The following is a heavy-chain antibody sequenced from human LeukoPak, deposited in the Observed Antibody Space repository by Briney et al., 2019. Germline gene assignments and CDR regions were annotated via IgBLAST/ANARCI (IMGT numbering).Heavy chain of an antibody. CDR1: GFTFNSYA. J-gene: IGHJ4*02. CDR3: AKGGRFTSGWSGAFDS. CDR2: IPGIGGNT. Sequence: GGSLRLSCAASGFTFNSYAMSWVRQAPGKGLDWVSAIPGIGGNTYYADSVKGRFTISRDNSKDTLYLQMDSLSAEDTAVYYCAKGGRFTSGWSGAFDSWGQGTLYTVPS. V-gene: IGHV3-23*01. D-gene: IGHD6-19*01.